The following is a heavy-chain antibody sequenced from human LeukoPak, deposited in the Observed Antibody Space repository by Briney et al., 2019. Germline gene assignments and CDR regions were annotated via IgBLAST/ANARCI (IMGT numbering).Heavy chain of an antibody. Sequence: GGSLRLSCAASGFTFSTYEMNWVRQAPGKGLEWVSYITDSGRTIYCADSVKGRFTISRDNAKNSLYLQMNSLRAEDTAVYFCARDIYGGNWPNDYWGQGTLVTVSS. CDR2: ITDSGRTI. D-gene: IGHD4-23*01. V-gene: IGHV3-48*03. CDR1: GFTFSTYE. J-gene: IGHJ4*02. CDR3: ARDIYGGNWPNDY.